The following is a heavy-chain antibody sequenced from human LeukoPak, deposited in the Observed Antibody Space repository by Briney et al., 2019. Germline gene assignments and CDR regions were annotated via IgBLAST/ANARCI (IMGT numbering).Heavy chain of an antibody. CDR2: IDWDDDK. D-gene: IGHD3-10*01. CDR3: ARIRTPYGSGSYYNFE. J-gene: IGHJ4*02. V-gene: IGHV2-70*11. CDR1: GFSLSTSGMC. Sequence: SGPTLVNPTQTLTLTCTFSGFSLSTSGMCVSRIRQPPGKALEWLARIDWDDDKYYSTSLKTRLTISKDTSKNQVVLRMSNMDPVDTATYYCARIRTPYGSGSYYNFEWGQGTRVTVSS.